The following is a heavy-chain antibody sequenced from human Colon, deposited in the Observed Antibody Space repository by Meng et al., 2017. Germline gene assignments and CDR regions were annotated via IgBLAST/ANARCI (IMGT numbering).Heavy chain of an antibody. CDR1: GDSISSGNHY. D-gene: IGHD3-22*01. V-gene: IGHV4-31*03. Sequence: GQLQGPGPGLVKPSHTLSLTCTVSGDSISSGNHYWSWSRQHPGKGLEWIGYFYFSGNTYYNPSLKSRVTISVDTSKNQFSLNLRSVTAADTAVYYCARYYYDSSGVTYFDPWGQGTLVTVSS. CDR3: ARYYYDSSGVTYFDP. CDR2: FYFSGNT. J-gene: IGHJ5*02.